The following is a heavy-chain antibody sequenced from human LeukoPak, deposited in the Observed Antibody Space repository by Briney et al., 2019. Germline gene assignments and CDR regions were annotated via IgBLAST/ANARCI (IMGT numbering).Heavy chain of an antibody. CDR1: GFTFRSFG. Sequence: LGGSLRLSCTASGFTFRSFGMHWVRQAPGKGLEWVALIWFDGGQKYYGDAVKGRFTISRDNSKKIVYLQMNSLRVEDTAVYYCARDGELIKGTFDYWGQGILVTVAS. V-gene: IGHV3-33*01. D-gene: IGHD3-16*01. CDR2: IWFDGGQK. J-gene: IGHJ4*02. CDR3: ARDGELIKGTFDY.